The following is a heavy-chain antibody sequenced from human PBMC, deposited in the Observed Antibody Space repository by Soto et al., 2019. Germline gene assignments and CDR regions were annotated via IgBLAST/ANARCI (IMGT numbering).Heavy chain of an antibody. CDR1: GGTFSSYA. V-gene: IGHV1-18*01. J-gene: IGHJ6*02. CDR2: ISTYTGTT. D-gene: IGHD3-10*01. CDR3: ARDYYGSGAPDHYGLDV. Sequence: ASVKVSCKASGGTFSSYAIRWVRQAPGQGLEWLGWISTYTGTTDYAQNLQGRLTMTTDTSTTTAYMELRSLRSDDTAVYYCARDYYGSGAPDHYGLDVWGQGTTVTAP.